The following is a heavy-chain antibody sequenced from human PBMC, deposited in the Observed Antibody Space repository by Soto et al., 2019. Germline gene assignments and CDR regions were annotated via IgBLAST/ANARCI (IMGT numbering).Heavy chain of an antibody. D-gene: IGHD3-3*01. CDR1: GYTFTSYD. Sequence: ASVKVSCKASGYTFTSYDISWVRQAPGQGLEWMGWISAYNGNTNYAQKLQGRVTMTTDTSTSTAYMELRSLRSDDTAVYYCARDKTPYYDFWSGYYQWSGYFDYWGQGTLVTVSS. CDR3: ARDKTPYYDFWSGYYQWSGYFDY. J-gene: IGHJ4*02. V-gene: IGHV1-18*01. CDR2: ISAYNGNT.